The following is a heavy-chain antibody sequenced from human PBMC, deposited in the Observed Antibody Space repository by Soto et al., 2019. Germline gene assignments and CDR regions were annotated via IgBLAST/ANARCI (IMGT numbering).Heavy chain of an antibody. Sequence: QITLKESGPPLVKPTQTLTLTCTFSGFSLSTSGVSVGWIRQPPGKALEWLALIYWDDDKRYSPSLKSRLTITKDTSKNQVVLTLTNMDPVDTATYYCAHRGYSGFNDYWGQGTLVTVSS. CDR2: IYWDDDK. D-gene: IGHD5-12*01. V-gene: IGHV2-5*02. CDR3: AHRGYSGFNDY. CDR1: GFSLSTSGVS. J-gene: IGHJ4*02.